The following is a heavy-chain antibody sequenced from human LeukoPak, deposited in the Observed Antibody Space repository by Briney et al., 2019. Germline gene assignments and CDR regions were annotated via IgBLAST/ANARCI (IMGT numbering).Heavy chain of an antibody. D-gene: IGHD3-10*01. Sequence: SQTLSLTCAISGDSVSGSPAVWNWIRQSPSRGLEWLGRAYYRSKWFIDYALSVKGRITIAPDTSKNQFSLQLNSVTAEDTAVYYCARGAVRGGTNFDYWGQGTLVTISS. CDR1: GDSVSGSPAV. CDR2: AYYRSKWFI. V-gene: IGHV6-1*01. J-gene: IGHJ4*02. CDR3: ARGAVRGGTNFDY.